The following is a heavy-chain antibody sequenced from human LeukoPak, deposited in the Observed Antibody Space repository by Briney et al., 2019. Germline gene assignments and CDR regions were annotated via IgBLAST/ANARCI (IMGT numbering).Heavy chain of an antibody. J-gene: IGHJ4*02. CDR2: MNPDSGDT. V-gene: IGHV1-8*01. D-gene: IGHD3-22*01. Sequence: ASVKVSCKASGYTFTSYEINWVRQAPGHGLEWMGWMNPDSGDTAYAQKFQGRITMTRSTSITTAYMELSSLRSEDTAVYYCARGLGSYGSSELTWPMISFWGQGTQVTVSS. CDR3: ARGLGSYGSSELTWPMISF. CDR1: GYTFTSYE.